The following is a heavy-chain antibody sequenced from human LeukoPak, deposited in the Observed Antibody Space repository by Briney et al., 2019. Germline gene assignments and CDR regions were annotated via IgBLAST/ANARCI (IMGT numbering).Heavy chain of an antibody. CDR1: GGSFSGYY. V-gene: IGHV4-34*01. D-gene: IGHD4-17*01. Sequence: SETLSLTCAVYGGSFSGYYWSWIRQPPGKGLEWIGEINHSGSTNYNPSLKSRVTISVDTSKNQFSLKLSSVTAADTAVYYCARGFGLLTVTTSYYFDYWGQGTLVTVSS. CDR3: ARGFGLLTVTTSYYFDY. J-gene: IGHJ4*02. CDR2: INHSGST.